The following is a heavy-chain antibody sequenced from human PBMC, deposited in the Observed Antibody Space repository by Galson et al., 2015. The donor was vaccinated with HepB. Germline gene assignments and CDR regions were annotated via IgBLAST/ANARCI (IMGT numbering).Heavy chain of an antibody. CDR2: ISAYNGNT. CDR3: ARSNYGGNAGVSYWYFDL. Sequence: SVKVSCKASGYTFTSYGISWVRQAPGQGLEWMGWISAYNGNTNYAQKLQGRVTMTTDTSTSTAYMELRSLRSDNTAVYYCARSNYGGNAGVSYWYFDLWGRGTLVTVSS. D-gene: IGHD4-23*01. J-gene: IGHJ2*01. CDR1: GYTFTSYG. V-gene: IGHV1-18*01.